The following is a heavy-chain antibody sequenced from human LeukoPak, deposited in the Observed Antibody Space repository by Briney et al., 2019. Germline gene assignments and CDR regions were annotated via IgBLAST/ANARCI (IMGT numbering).Heavy chain of an antibody. D-gene: IGHD3-10*01. Sequence: ASVKVSCKASGYTFINYNIAWVRQAPGQGLEWIGCISAYNGDTNYGQNVQGRVAMTTHTSTRTAYMELRGLRSDDTAVYYCARDVFEGFGERVIDAFDIWGQGTMVTVSS. CDR2: ISAYNGDT. CDR1: GYTFINYN. V-gene: IGHV1-18*01. CDR3: ARDVFEGFGERVIDAFDI. J-gene: IGHJ3*02.